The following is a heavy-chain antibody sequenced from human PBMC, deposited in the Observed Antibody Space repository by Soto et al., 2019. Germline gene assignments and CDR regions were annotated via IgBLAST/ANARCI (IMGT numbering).Heavy chain of an antibody. CDR1: GFTFSSYA. CDR2: ISGSGGST. CDR3: AKGGWNNWFDP. J-gene: IGHJ5*02. Sequence: VGSLRLSCAASGFTFSSYAMSWVRQAPGKGLEWVPAISGSGGSTYYADSVKGRFTISRDNSKNTLYLQMNSLRAEDTAVYYCAKGGWNNWFDPWGQGTLVTVST. V-gene: IGHV3-23*01. D-gene: IGHD6-19*01.